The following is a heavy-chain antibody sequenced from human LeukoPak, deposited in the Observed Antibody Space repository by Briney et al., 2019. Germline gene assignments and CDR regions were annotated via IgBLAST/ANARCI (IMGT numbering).Heavy chain of an antibody. D-gene: IGHD2-2*01. Sequence: AGGSLRLSCAASGFTFSSYEMNWVRRAPGKGLEWVSYISSSGSTIYYADSVKGRFTISRDNAKNSLYLQMNSLRAEDTAVYYCASTIVVVPAALRPFDYWGQGTLVTVSS. CDR1: GFTFSSYE. J-gene: IGHJ4*02. CDR2: ISSSGSTI. CDR3: ASTIVVVPAALRPFDY. V-gene: IGHV3-48*03.